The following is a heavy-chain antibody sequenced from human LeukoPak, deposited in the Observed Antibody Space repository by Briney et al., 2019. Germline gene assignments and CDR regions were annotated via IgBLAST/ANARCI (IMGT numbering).Heavy chain of an antibody. CDR2: INSDGSST. Sequence: TGGSLRLSCAASGFTFSNYWMHWVRQAPGKGLVWVSRINSDGSSTSYADSVKGRFIISRDNAKNTLYLQMNSLRAEDTAVYYCAREGYSSSWFNYWGQGTLVTVSS. CDR3: AREGYSSSWFNY. CDR1: GFTFSNYW. D-gene: IGHD6-13*01. J-gene: IGHJ4*02. V-gene: IGHV3-74*01.